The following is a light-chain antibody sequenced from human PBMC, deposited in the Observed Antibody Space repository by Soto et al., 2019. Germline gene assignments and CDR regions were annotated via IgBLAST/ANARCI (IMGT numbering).Light chain of an antibody. Sequence: QSALTQPPSVSGTPGQRVTISCSGSTSNIGTNIVNWYQQLPGTAPKLLHHSNYQRPSGVPDRFSGSKSGTSASLAISGLQSEDEADYHCAAWDDRLNGYVFGTGTKLTVL. V-gene: IGLV1-44*01. J-gene: IGLJ1*01. CDR2: SNY. CDR3: AAWDDRLNGYV. CDR1: TSNIGTNI.